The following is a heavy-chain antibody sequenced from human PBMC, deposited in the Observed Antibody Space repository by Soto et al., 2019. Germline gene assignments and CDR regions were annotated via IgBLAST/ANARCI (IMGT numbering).Heavy chain of an antibody. CDR1: AGSISTYS. D-gene: IGHD5-12*01. J-gene: IGHJ4*02. CDR2: MYSDGST. CDR3: AREARSGYCGIFDY. Sequence: DTLSTTCTVSAGSISTYSWSLIRQPAGQGLEWIGRMYSDGSTTYNPSLKSRVTMSVDTSRSQFSLRMNSVTAADTAVYYCAREARSGYCGIFDYWGQGTLVTVSS. V-gene: IGHV4-4*07.